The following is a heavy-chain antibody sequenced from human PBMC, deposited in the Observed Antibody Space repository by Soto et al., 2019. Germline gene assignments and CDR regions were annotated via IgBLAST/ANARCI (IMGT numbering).Heavy chain of an antibody. D-gene: IGHD7-27*01. CDR3: ARGPSGDKVDY. CDR1: GDSISNVNYC. CDR2: IYDGGST. Sequence: QVQLQESGPGLVKPSQTLSLTRTVSGDSISNVNYCWSWIRQPPDKGLEWIGHIYDGGSTYNNPSLTSRVNISVDTTKTHYPLQLRYVSAADTDDYYCARGPSGDKVDYWSQGTLVTVSS. V-gene: IGHV4-30-4*01. J-gene: IGHJ4*02.